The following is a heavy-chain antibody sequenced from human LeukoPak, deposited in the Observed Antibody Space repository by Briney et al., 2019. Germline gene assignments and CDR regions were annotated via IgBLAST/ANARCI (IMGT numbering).Heavy chain of an antibody. J-gene: IGHJ3*02. D-gene: IGHD3-10*01. V-gene: IGHV1-18*01. CDR2: ISAYNGNT. CDR3: ARSYYGSGSYGSVGVHAFDI. Sequence: ASVKVSCKASGYTFTSYGISWVRQAPGQGLEWMGWISAYNGNTNYAQKLQGRVTMTTDTFTSTAYMELRSLRSDDTAVYYCARSYYGSGSYGSVGVHAFDIWGQGTMVTVSS. CDR1: GYTFTSYG.